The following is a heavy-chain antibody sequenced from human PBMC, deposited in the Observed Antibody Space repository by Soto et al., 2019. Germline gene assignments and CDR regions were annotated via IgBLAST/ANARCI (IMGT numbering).Heavy chain of an antibody. CDR2: IYWDDDK. CDR1: GFSLSTSGVG. D-gene: IGHD6-13*01. Sequence: QITLKESGPTLVKPTQTLTLTCTFSGFSLSTSGVGVGWIRQPPGKALEWLALIYWDDDKRYSPSLKSRLTIIKDTSKNQVVLTMTNMDPVDTATYYCAHIGSAQPYFDYWGQGTLVTVSS. J-gene: IGHJ4*02. V-gene: IGHV2-5*02. CDR3: AHIGSAQPYFDY.